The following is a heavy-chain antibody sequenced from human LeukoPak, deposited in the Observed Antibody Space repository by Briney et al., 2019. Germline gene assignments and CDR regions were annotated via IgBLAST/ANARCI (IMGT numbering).Heavy chain of an antibody. Sequence: PGGSLRLSCAASGFSFSGFAMSWVRQAPGKGLDWVSDISGTGGTTYYADSVKGRLTISRDNSKNTLYLQMNSLRAEDTAVYYCAKILRWDWRCFDLWGRGTLVTVSS. J-gene: IGHJ2*01. CDR1: GFSFSGFA. D-gene: IGHD3-3*01. CDR3: AKILRWDWRCFDL. V-gene: IGHV3-23*01. CDR2: ISGTGGTT.